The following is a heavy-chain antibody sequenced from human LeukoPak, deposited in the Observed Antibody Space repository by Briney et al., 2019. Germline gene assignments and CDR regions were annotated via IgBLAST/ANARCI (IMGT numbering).Heavy chain of an antibody. Sequence: GGSLRLSCAASGFTFSSYAMSWVRQAPGKGLEGGSAISGSGGSTYYADSVKGRFTFSRDNSKNPLYLQFNSLTAEDTAVYFSAKGPVSLRYFDCLPTREFDSWGQGTLVTVSS. D-gene: IGHD3-9*01. CDR1: GFTFSSYA. V-gene: IGHV3-23*01. CDR3: AKGPVSLRYFDCLPTREFDS. J-gene: IGHJ5*01. CDR2: ISGSGGST.